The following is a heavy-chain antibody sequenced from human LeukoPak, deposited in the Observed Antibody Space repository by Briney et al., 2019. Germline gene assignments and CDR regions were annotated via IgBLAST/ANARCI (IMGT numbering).Heavy chain of an antibody. D-gene: IGHD3-22*01. V-gene: IGHV3-13*01. CDR2: IDTAGDT. CDR1: GFTFSRYD. CDR3: ARVVGYYDSSGVVDY. Sequence: PGGSLRLSCAASGFTFSRYDMHWVRQATGKGLEWVSAIDTAGDTYYPGSVRGRFTISRENAKNSLYLQMNSLRAEDTAVYYCARVVGYYDSSGVVDYWGQGTLVTVSS. J-gene: IGHJ4*02.